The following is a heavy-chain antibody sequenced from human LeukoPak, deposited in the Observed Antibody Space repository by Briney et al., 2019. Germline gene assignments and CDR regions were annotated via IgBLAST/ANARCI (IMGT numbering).Heavy chain of an antibody. J-gene: IGHJ5*02. CDR1: GRSMSSYY. CDR3: ARDPSWEWNWFDP. Sequence: SETLSLTCTVTGRSMSSYYWSWIRQPPGKGLEWIGYIYYSGSTNYNPSLKSRVTISVDTSKNQFSLKLSSVTAADTAVYYCARDPSWEWNWFDPWGQGTLVTVSS. CDR2: IYYSGST. D-gene: IGHD3-3*01. V-gene: IGHV4-59*01.